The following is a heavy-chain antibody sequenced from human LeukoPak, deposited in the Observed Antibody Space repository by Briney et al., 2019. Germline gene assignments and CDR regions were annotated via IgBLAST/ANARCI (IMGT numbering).Heavy chain of an antibody. V-gene: IGHV3-74*01. CDR3: VRDLDLGGYSSFEY. D-gene: IGHD4-23*01. J-gene: IGHJ4*02. CDR2: IKSDASSS. Sequence: GGSLRLSCAASGFTFSSYFWMHWARQAPGKGLVWVSRIKSDASSSTYADSVKGRFTISRDNAKNSLYLQMNTLRAEDTAVYYCVRDLDLGGYSSFEYWGQGTLVTVSS. CDR1: GFTFSSYFW.